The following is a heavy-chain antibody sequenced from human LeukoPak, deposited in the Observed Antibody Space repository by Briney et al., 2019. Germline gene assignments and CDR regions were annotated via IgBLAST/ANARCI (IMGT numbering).Heavy chain of an antibody. CDR1: GFTFSSYS. J-gene: IGHJ4*02. V-gene: IGHV3-21*01. CDR2: ISSSSSYI. CDR3: ATVNCGGDCYSPSYFDY. D-gene: IGHD2-21*02. Sequence: GGSLRLSCAASGFTFSSYSMNWVRQAPGKGLEWVSSISSSSSYIYYAASVKGRFTISRDNAKNSLYLQMNSLRAEDTAVYYCATVNCGGDCYSPSYFDYWGQGALVTVSS.